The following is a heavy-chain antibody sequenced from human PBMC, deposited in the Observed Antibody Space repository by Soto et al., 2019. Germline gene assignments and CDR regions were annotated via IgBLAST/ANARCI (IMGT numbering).Heavy chain of an antibody. D-gene: IGHD3-22*01. J-gene: IGHJ4*02. V-gene: IGHV3-23*01. Sequence: GGSLRLSCAASGFTFSSYAMSWVRQAPGKGLEWVSAISGSGGSTYYADSVKGRFTISRDNSKNTLYLQMNSLRAEDTAVYYCAKSVTMIVVAQYYFDYWGQGTLVTVS. CDR1: GFTFSSYA. CDR3: AKSVTMIVVAQYYFDY. CDR2: ISGSGGST.